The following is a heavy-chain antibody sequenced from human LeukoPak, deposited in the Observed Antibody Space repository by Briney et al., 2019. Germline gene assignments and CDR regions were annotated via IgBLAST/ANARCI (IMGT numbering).Heavy chain of an antibody. V-gene: IGHV1-46*01. J-gene: IGHJ4*02. D-gene: IGHD2-2*01. CDR2: INPSGGST. CDR3: ARALTYSRVVPAATTFGGVQPPGY. CDR1: GYTFTSYY. Sequence: ASVKVSCKASGYTFTSYYMHWVRQAPGQGLEWMGIINPSGGSTSYAQKFQGRVTMTRGTSTSTVYMELSSLRSEDTAVYYCARALTYSRVVPAATTFGGVQPPGYWGQGTLVTVSS.